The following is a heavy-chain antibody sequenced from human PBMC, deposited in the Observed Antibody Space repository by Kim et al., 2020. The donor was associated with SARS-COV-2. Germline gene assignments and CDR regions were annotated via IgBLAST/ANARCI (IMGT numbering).Heavy chain of an antibody. V-gene: IGHV3-23*01. CDR1: GFTFSSYA. J-gene: IGHJ6*02. D-gene: IGHD6-19*01. CDR2: ISGSGGST. CDR3: AKALPVAVAAPLDYGMDV. Sequence: GGSLRLSCAASGFTFSSYAMSWVRQAPGKGLEWVSAISGSGGSTYYADSVKGRFTISRDNSKNTLYLQMNSLRAEDTAVYYCAKALPVAVAAPLDYGMDVWGQGTTVTVSS.